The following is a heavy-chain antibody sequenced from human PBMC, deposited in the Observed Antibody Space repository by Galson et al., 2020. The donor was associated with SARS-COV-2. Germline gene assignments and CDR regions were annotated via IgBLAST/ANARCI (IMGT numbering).Heavy chain of an antibody. CDR1: GFTFSHYG. J-gene: IGHJ5*02. CDR3: AKAEITVVGWLDP. D-gene: IGHD2-15*01. CDR2: TSYDGNKI. V-gene: IGHV3-30*18. Sequence: TGGSLRLSCAASGFTFSHYGLHWVRQAPGKGLEWVGVTSYDGNKIFYADSVKGRFTISRDNSKNTLYLQMNSLRAEDTAVYYCAKAEITVVGWLDPWGQGTLVTVSS.